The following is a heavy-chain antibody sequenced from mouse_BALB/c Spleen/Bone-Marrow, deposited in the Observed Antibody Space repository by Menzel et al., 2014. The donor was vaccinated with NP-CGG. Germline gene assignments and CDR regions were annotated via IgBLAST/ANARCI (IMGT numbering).Heavy chain of an antibody. J-gene: IGHJ3*01. V-gene: IGHV5-12-2*01. CDR2: ITNGGGNT. CDR3: TTLTGTSY. CDR1: GFTFSGYT. D-gene: IGHD4-1*01. Sequence: EVQLVESGGGLVQPGGSLKLSCAASGFTFSGYTMSWVRQTPEKRLEWVAFITNGGGNTYYPDTVKGRFTISRDNAKNTLYLQMSSLKSEDTAIYYCTTLTGTSYWGQRTLVTVSA.